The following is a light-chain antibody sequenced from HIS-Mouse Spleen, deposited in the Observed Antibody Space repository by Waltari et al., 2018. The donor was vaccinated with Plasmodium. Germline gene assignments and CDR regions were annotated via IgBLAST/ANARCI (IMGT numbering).Light chain of an antibody. V-gene: IGLV3-27*01. CDR3: YSAADNHRV. CDR1: VLETKY. CDR2: KDR. Sequence: SYVLTQPSSVSVSPGQTAGITCSGDVLETKYARWCQQKPGQAPVLVIYKDRESPSGIPVRFSSSGTGATVTFTVSGGEDEDESDYYCYSAADNHRVFGGGTKLTVL. J-gene: IGLJ3*02.